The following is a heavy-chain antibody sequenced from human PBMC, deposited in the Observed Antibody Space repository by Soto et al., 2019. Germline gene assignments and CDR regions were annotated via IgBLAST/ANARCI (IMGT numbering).Heavy chain of an antibody. CDR3: AAFVVVTAGEY. D-gene: IGHD2-21*02. CDR2: ITADGIGT. J-gene: IGHJ4*02. Sequence: EVQLVESGGGLVQPGGSLRLSCAASGFTFSSYWMHWVRQTPGKGLVWVGRITADGIGTTYADSVKGRFTISRDNAKNMVYLKMNSLRDEDTDVYYCAAFVVVTAGEYWGQGTLVTVSS. V-gene: IGHV3-74*01. CDR1: GFTFSSYW.